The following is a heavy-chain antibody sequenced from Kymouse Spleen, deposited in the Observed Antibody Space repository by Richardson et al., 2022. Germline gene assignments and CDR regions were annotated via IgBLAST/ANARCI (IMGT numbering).Heavy chain of an antibody. J-gene: IGHJ4*02. V-gene: IGHV3-21*03. CDR2: ISSSSSYI. CDR3: AREDVVVPAANDY. D-gene: IGHD2-2*02. Sequence: EVQLVESGGGLVKPGGSLRLSCAASGFTFSSYSMNWVRQAPGKGLEWVSSISSSSSYIYYADSVKGRFTISRDNAKNSLYLQMNSLRAEDTAVYYCAREDVVVPAANDYWGQGTLVTVSS. CDR1: GFTFSSYS.